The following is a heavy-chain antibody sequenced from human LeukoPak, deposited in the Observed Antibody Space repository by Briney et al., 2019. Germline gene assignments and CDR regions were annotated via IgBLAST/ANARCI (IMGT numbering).Heavy chain of an antibody. CDR1: GFTFSNYW. CDR2: IKQDGSEK. J-gene: IGHJ3*02. CDR3: ARDIHYFDRSGHDDAFDI. Sequence: GGSLRLSCAASGFTFSNYWMSWVRQAPGKGLEWVANIKQDGSEKYYVVSVKGRFTISRDNAKNSLYLQMNSLRAEDTAVYYCARDIHYFDRSGHDDAFDIWGQGTMVTVSS. V-gene: IGHV3-7*01. D-gene: IGHD3-22*01.